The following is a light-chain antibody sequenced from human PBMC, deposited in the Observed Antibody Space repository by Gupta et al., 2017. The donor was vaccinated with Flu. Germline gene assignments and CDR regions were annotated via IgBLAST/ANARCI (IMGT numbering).Light chain of an antibody. Sequence: QSVLTQPPSVSAAPGQKVTISCSGSSSNIGNNYVSWYQQLPGTAPKLLIYDNNKRHSGRPARCSGSKSGTSATLGITGLQTGDEADYYRGTWESSRSANWVFGGGTKLTVL. CDR1: SSNIGNNY. CDR2: DNN. J-gene: IGLJ3*02. CDR3: GTWESSRSANWV. V-gene: IGLV1-51*01.